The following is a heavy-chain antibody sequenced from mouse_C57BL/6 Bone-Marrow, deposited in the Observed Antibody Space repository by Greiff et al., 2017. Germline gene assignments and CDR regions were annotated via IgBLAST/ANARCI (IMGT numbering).Heavy chain of an antibody. CDR2: IDPSDSYT. D-gene: IGHD1-1*01. V-gene: IGHV1-50*01. Sequence: VQLQQPGAELVKPGASVKLSCKASGYTFTSYWMQWVKQRPGQGLEWIGEIDPSDSYTNYNQKFKGKATLTVDTSSSTAYMQLSSLTSEDSAVYYCARCYCGSPWYFDVWGTGTTVTVSS. J-gene: IGHJ1*03. CDR1: GYTFTSYW. CDR3: ARCYCGSPWYFDV.